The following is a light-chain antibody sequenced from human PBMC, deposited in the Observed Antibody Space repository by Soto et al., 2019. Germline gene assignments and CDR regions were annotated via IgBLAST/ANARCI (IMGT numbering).Light chain of an antibody. CDR3: QQYGSSIT. Sequence: EIVLTQSPGTLSLSPGESATLSCRASQSVSSSYLAWYQQKPGQAPRLLIYAASSRATGIPDRFSGSGSGTDFTLTISRLEPEDFAMYYCQQYGSSITFGRGTRLEIK. V-gene: IGKV3-20*01. J-gene: IGKJ5*01. CDR2: AAS. CDR1: QSVSSSY.